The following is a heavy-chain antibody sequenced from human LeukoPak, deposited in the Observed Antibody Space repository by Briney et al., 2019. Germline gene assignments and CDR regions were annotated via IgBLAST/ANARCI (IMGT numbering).Heavy chain of an antibody. Sequence: SETLSPTCTVSGYSISSGYYWGWIRQPPGKGLEWIGSIYHSGSTYYNPSLKSRVTISVDTSKNQFSLKLSSVTAADTAVYYCARGALMYYYDSSGYSFDYWGQGTLVTVSS. CDR3: ARGALMYYYDSSGYSFDY. D-gene: IGHD3-22*01. CDR2: IYHSGST. V-gene: IGHV4-38-2*02. CDR1: GYSISSGYY. J-gene: IGHJ4*02.